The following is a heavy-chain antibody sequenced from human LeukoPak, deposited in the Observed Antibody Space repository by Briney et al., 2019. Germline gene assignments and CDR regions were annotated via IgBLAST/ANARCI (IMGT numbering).Heavy chain of an antibody. V-gene: IGHV1-2*02. J-gene: IGHJ5*02. CDR3: ARGASIAATFDP. Sequence: ASVKVSCKASGYTFTDYYMHWVRQAPGQGLEWMGWINPNSGGTNYAQKFQGRVTMTRDTSISTAYMELSRLRSDDTAVYYCARGASIAATFDPWGQGTLVTVSS. CDR2: INPNSGGT. CDR1: GYTFTDYY. D-gene: IGHD6-13*01.